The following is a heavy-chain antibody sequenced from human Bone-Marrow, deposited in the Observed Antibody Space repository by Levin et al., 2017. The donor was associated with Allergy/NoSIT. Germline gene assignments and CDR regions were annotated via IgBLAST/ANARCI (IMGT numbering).Heavy chain of an antibody. Sequence: SQTLSLPCTVSGDSISSRSHYWGWIRQPPGKGLEWIGSIYDSGSTHYNPSLKSRVTISADTAKNQFSLKLSSVTAADTATYYCARLSRDFWSGYSDLWGQGTLVTVSS. CDR3: ARLSRDFWSGYSDL. CDR1: GDSISSRSHY. V-gene: IGHV4-39*01. CDR2: IYDSGST. D-gene: IGHD3-3*01. J-gene: IGHJ5*02.